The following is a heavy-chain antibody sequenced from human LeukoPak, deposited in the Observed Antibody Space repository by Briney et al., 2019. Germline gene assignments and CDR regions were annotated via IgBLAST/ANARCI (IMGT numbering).Heavy chain of an antibody. J-gene: IGHJ4*02. CDR3: AKSRSGSANWALQIFDN. CDR2: ISGSGGST. D-gene: IGHD1-1*01. Sequence: GGSLILSCAASGFTFSSYAMSWVRQAPRKGLEWVSAISGSGGSTYYADSVKGRFTISRDNSNNTVYVQMNSLRAEDTAVYYCAKSRSGSANWALQIFDNWGQGALVTVSS. CDR1: GFTFSSYA. V-gene: IGHV3-23*01.